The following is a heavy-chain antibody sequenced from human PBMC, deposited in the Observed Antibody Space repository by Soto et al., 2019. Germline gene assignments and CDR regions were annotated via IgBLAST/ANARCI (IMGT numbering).Heavy chain of an antibody. V-gene: IGHV4-30-2*01. Sequence: SETLSLTCAVSGGSISSGGYSWSWIRQPPGKGLEWIGYIYHSGSTYYNPSLKSRVTISVDKSKNQFSLKLSSVTAADTAVYYCARVSGSYYYGMDVWGQGTTVTVS. CDR3: ARVSGSYYYGMDV. J-gene: IGHJ6*02. CDR1: GGSISSGGYS. CDR2: IYHSGST.